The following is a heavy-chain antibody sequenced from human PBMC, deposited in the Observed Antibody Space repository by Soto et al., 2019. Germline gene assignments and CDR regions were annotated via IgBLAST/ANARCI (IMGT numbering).Heavy chain of an antibody. CDR1: GFTFSSYW. J-gene: IGHJ4*02. Sequence: EVQLVESGGGLVQPGGSLRLSCAASGFTFSSYWMHWVHQAPGKGLVWVSGINGDGKTATYADSVKGRFIISRDNAKNILYLQMNSLTAEDTAVYYCARPRYDGSGTPFDHWGQGSLVTVSS. V-gene: IGHV3-74*01. CDR2: INGDGKTA. CDR3: ARPRYDGSGTPFDH. D-gene: IGHD3-22*01.